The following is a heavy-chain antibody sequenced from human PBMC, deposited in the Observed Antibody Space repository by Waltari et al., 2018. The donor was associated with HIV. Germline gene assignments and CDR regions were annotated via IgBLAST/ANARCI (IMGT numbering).Heavy chain of an antibody. CDR1: GFTFSTYW. J-gene: IGHJ3*02. CDR3: ARMIVVVVAATGAFES. Sequence: EVQLVESGGGLVQPGGSLRLSCAASGFTFSTYWMSWVRQAPGKGLEWVANIKQYGSEKYYVDSVKGRFTISRDNAKNSLYLQMNSLRAEDTAVYYCARMIVVVVAATGAFESWGQGTMVTVSS. V-gene: IGHV3-7*01. D-gene: IGHD2-15*01. CDR2: IKQYGSEK.